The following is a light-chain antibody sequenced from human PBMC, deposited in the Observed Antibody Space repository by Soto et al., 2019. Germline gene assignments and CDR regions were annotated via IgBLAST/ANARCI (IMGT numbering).Light chain of an antibody. V-gene: IGLV2-8*01. Sequence: QSALTQPPSASGSPGQSVTISCTGTSSDVGGYNYVSWYQQYPGRAPELMIYEVTKRPSGVPDRFSGSKSGNTASLTVSGLQAEDEADYFCSSYAASNSFYLVFGGGSKLTVL. CDR1: SSDVGGYNY. CDR3: SSYAASNSFYLV. CDR2: EVT. J-gene: IGLJ3*02.